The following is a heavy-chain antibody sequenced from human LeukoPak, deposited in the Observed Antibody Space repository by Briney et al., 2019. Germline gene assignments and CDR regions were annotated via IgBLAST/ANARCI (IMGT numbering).Heavy chain of an antibody. J-gene: IGHJ4*02. Sequence: SETLSLTCTVSGGSISSSSYYWGWIRQPPGKGLEWIGSIYYSGSTYYNPSLKSRVTISVDTSKNQFSLKLSSVTVADTAVYYCARISLQGWFGEFFDDYWGQGTLVTVSS. CDR1: GGSISSSSYY. D-gene: IGHD3-10*01. V-gene: IGHV4-39*01. CDR3: ARISLQGWFGEFFDDY. CDR2: IYYSGST.